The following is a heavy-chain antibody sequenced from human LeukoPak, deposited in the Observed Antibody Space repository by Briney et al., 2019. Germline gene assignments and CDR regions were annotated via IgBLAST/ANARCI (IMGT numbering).Heavy chain of an antibody. D-gene: IGHD5-24*01. CDR3: ARLLGMVTTFDH. Sequence: PGGSPTLSCEASGFTFSGNWISWVRQAPGKGLEWVASINPDGSQQHYVDSVKGRFTISRDNTRSSLYLQMNSLGAEDTAVYYCARLLGMVTTFDHWGQGTLVTVSS. J-gene: IGHJ4*02. CDR1: GFTFSGNW. V-gene: IGHV3-7*01. CDR2: INPDGSQQ.